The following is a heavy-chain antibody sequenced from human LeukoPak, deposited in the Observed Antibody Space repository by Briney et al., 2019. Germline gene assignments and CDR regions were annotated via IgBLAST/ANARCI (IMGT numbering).Heavy chain of an antibody. V-gene: IGHV1-46*01. CDR1: GYTFTSYY. J-gene: IGHJ4*02. CDR3: ARVGGYYDSSGYSDY. D-gene: IGHD3-22*01. Sequence: ASVKVSCKASGYTFTSYYMHWVRQAPGQGLEWMGIINPSGGSTSYAQKFQGRVTMTRDTSTSTVYMELSGLRSEDTAVYYCARVGGYYDSSGYSDYWGQGTLVTVSS. CDR2: INPSGGST.